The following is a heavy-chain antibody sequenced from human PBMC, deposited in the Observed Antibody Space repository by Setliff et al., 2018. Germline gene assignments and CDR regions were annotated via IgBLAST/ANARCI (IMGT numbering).Heavy chain of an antibody. CDR2: INSDGSDI. CDR1: GFPFSSQW. Sequence: LRLSCAASGFPFSSQWMHWVRQAPGKGLMWVSHINSDGSDIKYADAVKGRFTVSRDNAKNTMYLQMDSLRAEDTAVYYCVRGGPLGTDWGQGMLVTVSS. CDR3: VRGGPLGTD. J-gene: IGHJ4*02. V-gene: IGHV3-74*03. D-gene: IGHD1-26*01.